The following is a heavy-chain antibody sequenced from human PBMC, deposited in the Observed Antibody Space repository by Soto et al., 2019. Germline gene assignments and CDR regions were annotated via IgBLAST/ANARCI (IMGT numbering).Heavy chain of an antibody. D-gene: IGHD3-22*01. CDR2: ISYDGSNK. J-gene: IGHJ3*01. CDR3: ARDQLYYNDISGRPLNAFDV. CDR1: GFTFSSYA. V-gene: IGHV3-30-3*01. Sequence: PGRSLRLPCTASGFTFSSYAIHWVRQAPGKGLEWVAVISYDGSNKYYADSVKGRFTISRDNAKNSLYLQMNSLRAEDTAVYYCARDQLYYNDISGRPLNAFDVWGQGTMVTVSS.